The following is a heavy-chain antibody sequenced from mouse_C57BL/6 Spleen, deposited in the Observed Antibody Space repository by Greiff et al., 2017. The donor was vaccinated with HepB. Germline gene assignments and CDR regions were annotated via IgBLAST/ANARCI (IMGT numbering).Heavy chain of an antibody. V-gene: IGHV1-80*01. CDR2: IYPGDGDT. CDR3: ARSGDYSSSYRYFDV. Sequence: VKLQQSGAELVKPGASVKISCKASGYAFSSYWMNWVKQRPGKGLEWIGQIYPGDGDTNYNGKFKGKATLTADKSSSTAYMQLSSLTSEDSAVYFCARSGDYSSSYRYFDVWGTGTTVTVSS. J-gene: IGHJ1*03. D-gene: IGHD1-1*01. CDR1: GYAFSSYW.